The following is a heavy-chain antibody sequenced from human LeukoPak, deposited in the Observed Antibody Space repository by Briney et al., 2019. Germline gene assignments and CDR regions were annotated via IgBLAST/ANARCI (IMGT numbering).Heavy chain of an antibody. CDR1: GFSFSTYG. J-gene: IGHJ4*02. Sequence: GGSLRLSCAASGFSFSTYGMHWVRQAPGKGLEWVAVTSYDGSNTYYADSVKGRFTISGDNSKNTLYLQMNSLRAEDTALYYCAKDLDYWGQGTLVTVSS. CDR3: AKDLDY. CDR2: TSYDGSNT. V-gene: IGHV3-30*18.